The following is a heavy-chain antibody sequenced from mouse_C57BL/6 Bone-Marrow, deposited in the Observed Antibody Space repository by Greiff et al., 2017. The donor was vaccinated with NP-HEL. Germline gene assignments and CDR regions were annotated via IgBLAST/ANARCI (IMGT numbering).Heavy chain of an antibody. V-gene: IGHV1-26*01. CDR2: INPNNGGT. J-gene: IGHJ4*01. CDR3: ARDDYYGSSPYYYAMDY. CDR1: GYTFTDYY. D-gene: IGHD1-1*01. Sequence: EVQLQQSGPELVKPGASVKISCKASGYTFTDYYMNWVKQSHGKSLEWIGDINPNNGGTSYNQKFKGKATLTVDKSSSTAYMELRSLTSEDSAVYYCARDDYYGSSPYYYAMDYWGQGTSVTVSS.